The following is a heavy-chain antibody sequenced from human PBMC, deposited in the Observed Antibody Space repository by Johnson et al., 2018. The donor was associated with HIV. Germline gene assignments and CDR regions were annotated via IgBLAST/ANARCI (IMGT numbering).Heavy chain of an antibody. Sequence: VQLVESGGGLVQPGGSLRLSCAASGFTFSSYDMHWVRQATGKGLEWVSAIGTAGDTYYPGSVKGRFTISRENAKKTLYLEMNSLRAEDTAVYYCARSEITLVRGGAFDIWGQGTMVTVSS. CDR2: IGTAGDT. D-gene: IGHD3-10*01. CDR1: GFTFSSYD. CDR3: ARSEITLVRGGAFDI. J-gene: IGHJ3*02. V-gene: IGHV3-13*01.